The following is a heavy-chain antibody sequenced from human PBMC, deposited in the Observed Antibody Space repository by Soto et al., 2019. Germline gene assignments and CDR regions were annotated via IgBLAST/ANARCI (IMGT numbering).Heavy chain of an antibody. D-gene: IGHD6-13*01. V-gene: IGHV4-38-2*02. J-gene: IGHJ5*02. Sequence: PSETLSLTCAVSCYSISSGYYRGWIRQPPGKGLEWVGSIYHSGSTYYNPSLKSRVTISVDTSKNQFSLKLSSVTAADTAVYYCARELSISWYLNGFDPWGQGTLVTVSS. CDR1: CYSISSGYY. CDR3: ARELSISWYLNGFDP. CDR2: IYHSGST.